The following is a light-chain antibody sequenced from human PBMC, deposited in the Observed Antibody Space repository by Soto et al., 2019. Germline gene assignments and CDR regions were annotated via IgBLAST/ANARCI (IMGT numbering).Light chain of an antibody. Sequence: QSALTQPASVSGSPGQSVTISCTGTSSDVGAYKYVSWYQKHPGKAPKLMIYGVSNRPSGVSNRFSGSKSGNTAFLTISVLQPEDEADYYCSSFTGPTTLDVFRTGTKVTV. CDR2: GVS. CDR1: SSDVGAYKY. CDR3: SSFTGPTTLDV. J-gene: IGLJ1*01. V-gene: IGLV2-14*03.